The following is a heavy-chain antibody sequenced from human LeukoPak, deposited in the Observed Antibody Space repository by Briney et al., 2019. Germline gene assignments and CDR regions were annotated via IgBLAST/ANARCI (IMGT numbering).Heavy chain of an antibody. Sequence: SETLSLTRAVYGGSFGGYYWSWIRQPPGKGLEWIGEINHSGSTNYNPSLKSRVTISVDTSKKQFSLKLSSVTAADTAVYYCARVRMMFDYWGQGTLVTVSS. CDR2: INHSGST. V-gene: IGHV4-34*01. D-gene: IGHD3-16*01. CDR3: ARVRMMFDY. CDR1: GGSFGGYY. J-gene: IGHJ4*02.